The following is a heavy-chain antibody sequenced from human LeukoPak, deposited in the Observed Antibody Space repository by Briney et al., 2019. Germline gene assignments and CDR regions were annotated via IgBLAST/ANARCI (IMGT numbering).Heavy chain of an antibody. CDR2: INWNGGST. J-gene: IGHJ6*03. Sequence: GGSLRLSCAASGFTFSSYEMNWVRQAPGKGLEWVSGINWNGGSTGYADSVKGRFTISRDNAKNSLYLQMNSLRAEDTALYYCASTRGNPAYYYYMDVWGKGTTVTVSS. D-gene: IGHD4-23*01. V-gene: IGHV3-20*04. CDR3: ASTRGNPAYYYYMDV. CDR1: GFTFSSYE.